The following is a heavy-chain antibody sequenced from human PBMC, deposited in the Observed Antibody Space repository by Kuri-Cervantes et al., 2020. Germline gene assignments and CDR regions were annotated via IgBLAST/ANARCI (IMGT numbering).Heavy chain of an antibody. CDR3: ARDFEPSSRFLEWLSSDYYGMDV. J-gene: IGHJ6*02. CDR1: GYTFTSYY. CDR2: INPSGGST. D-gene: IGHD3-3*01. V-gene: IGHV1-46*01. Sequence: ASVKVSCKASGYTFTSYYMHWVRQAPGQGLEWMGIINPSGGSTSYAQKFQGRVTMTRDTSTSTVYMELSSLRSDDTAVYYCARDFEPSSRFLEWLSSDYYGMDVWGQGTTVTVSS.